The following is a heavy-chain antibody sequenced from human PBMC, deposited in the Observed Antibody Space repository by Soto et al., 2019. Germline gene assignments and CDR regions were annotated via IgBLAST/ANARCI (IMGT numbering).Heavy chain of an antibody. CDR2: ISGSGGST. CDR1: GFTFSSYA. J-gene: IGHJ6*02. CDR3: AKDTYTGNSFGMDA. D-gene: IGHD1-26*01. V-gene: IGHV3-23*01. Sequence: CLRVSRAASGFTFSSYAMSWVRQAPGKGLEWVSAISGSGGSTYYADSVKGRFTISRDNSKNTLYLQMNSLRAGDTAVYYCAKDTYTGNSFGMDAWGQATTVTVPS.